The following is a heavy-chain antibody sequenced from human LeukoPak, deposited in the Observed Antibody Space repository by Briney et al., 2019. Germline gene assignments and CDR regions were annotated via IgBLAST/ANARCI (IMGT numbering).Heavy chain of an antibody. Sequence: GGSLRLSCAASEFTFSSYSMNWVRQAPGKGLEWVSYITNSGNSKSYADSVKGRFTISRDNTKNSLYLQMNSLRAEDTAVYYCARDVHMGAYYYGMDVWGQGTTVTVSS. CDR1: EFTFSSYS. D-gene: IGHD2-21*01. J-gene: IGHJ6*02. V-gene: IGHV3-48*01. CDR2: ITNSGNSK. CDR3: ARDVHMGAYYYGMDV.